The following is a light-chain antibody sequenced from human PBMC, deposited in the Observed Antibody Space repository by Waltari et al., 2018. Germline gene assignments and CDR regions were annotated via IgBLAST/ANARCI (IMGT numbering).Light chain of an antibody. J-gene: IGLJ6*01. CDR3: QSADDTYNPV. CDR1: RGSIGSEY. Sequence: MFTQPQSVSGSPGQTVTISCTRSRGSIGSEYVQCYQQRPGSALTKVIRKDAQRPSGVPDRFSGSIDRSSNSASLAISGLKSEDEADYYCQSADDTYNPVFGSGTKLTVL. V-gene: IGLV6-57*03. CDR2: KDA.